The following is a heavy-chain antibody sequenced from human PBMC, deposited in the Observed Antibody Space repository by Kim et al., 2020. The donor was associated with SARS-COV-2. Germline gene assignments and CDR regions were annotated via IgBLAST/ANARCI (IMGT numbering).Heavy chain of an antibody. Sequence: GGSLRLSCAASGFTFSSYAMSWVRQAPGKGLEWVSAISGSGGSTYYADSVKGRFTISRDNSKNTLYLQMNSLRAEDTAVYYCAKSHSSSWYPLGADYFDYWGQGTLVTVSS. CDR3: AKSHSSSWYPLGADYFDY. CDR2: ISGSGGST. D-gene: IGHD6-13*01. J-gene: IGHJ4*02. CDR1: GFTFSSYA. V-gene: IGHV3-23*01.